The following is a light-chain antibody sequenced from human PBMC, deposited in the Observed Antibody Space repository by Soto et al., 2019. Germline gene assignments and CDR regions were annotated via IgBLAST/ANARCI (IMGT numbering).Light chain of an antibody. J-gene: IGLJ2*01. CDR3: SSYTSSNTLI. CDR2: EVR. V-gene: IGLV2-18*02. Sequence: QSALTQPPSVSGSPGQSVTISCTGTSSDIGAYNRVSWYQQPPGTAPKLMIYEVRARTSGVPDRFSGSKSGNTASLTISGLQAEDEADYYCSSYTSSNTLIFGGGTKLTVL. CDR1: SSDIGAYNR.